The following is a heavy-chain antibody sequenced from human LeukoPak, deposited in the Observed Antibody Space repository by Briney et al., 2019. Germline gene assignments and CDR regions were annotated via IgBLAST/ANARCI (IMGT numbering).Heavy chain of an antibody. CDR3: ARHSEVYAPLDY. V-gene: IGHV4-59*08. D-gene: IGHD2-8*01. Sequence: PSETLSLTCTVSGGSISSYYWSWIRQPPGKGLEWIGYIYHSGSTNYNPSLKSRVTISVDTSKKQFSLKLSSVTAADTAVYYCARHSEVYAPLDYWGQGTLVTVSS. CDR2: IYHSGST. CDR1: GGSISSYY. J-gene: IGHJ4*02.